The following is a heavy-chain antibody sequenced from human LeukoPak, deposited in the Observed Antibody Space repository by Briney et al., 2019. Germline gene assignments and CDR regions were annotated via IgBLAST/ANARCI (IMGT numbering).Heavy chain of an antibody. V-gene: IGHV4-34*01. D-gene: IGHD3-16*01. CDR2: INHSGST. J-gene: IGHJ4*02. CDR1: GRSFSGYY. Sequence: SETLSLTCAVYGRSFSGYYWSWIRQPPGKGLEWIGEINHSGSTNYNPSLKSRVTISVDTSKNQFSLKLSSVTAADTAVYYCATSKYYDYVWGSYDIYYFDYWGQGTLVTVSS. CDR3: ATSKYYDYVWGSYDIYYFDY.